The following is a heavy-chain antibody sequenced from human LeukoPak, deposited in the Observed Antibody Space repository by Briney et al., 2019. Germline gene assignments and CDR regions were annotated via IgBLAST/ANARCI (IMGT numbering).Heavy chain of an antibody. J-gene: IGHJ3*02. V-gene: IGHV4-34*01. CDR2: INHSGST. Sequence: PSETLSLTCAVYGGSFSGYYWSWIRQPPGKGLEWIGEINHSGSTNYNPSLKSRVTISVDTSKNQFSLKLSSVTAADTAVYYCARDQGYYDSSGYYEADAFDIWGQGTMVTVSS. D-gene: IGHD3-22*01. CDR3: ARDQGYYDSSGYYEADAFDI. CDR1: GGSFSGYY.